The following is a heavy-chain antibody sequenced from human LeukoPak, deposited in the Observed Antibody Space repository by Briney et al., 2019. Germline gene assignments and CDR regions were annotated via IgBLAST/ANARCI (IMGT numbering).Heavy chain of an antibody. CDR3: ARDLRWLDAFDI. Sequence: GGSLRLSCAASGFTFSSYEMNWVRQAPGKGLEWVSSISSSSIYIYYSDSVKGRFTISRDNAKNSLYLQMNSLRAEDTAVYYCARDLRWLDAFDIWGQGTMVTVSS. J-gene: IGHJ3*02. CDR1: GFTFSSYE. CDR2: ISSSSIYI. D-gene: IGHD4-23*01. V-gene: IGHV3-21*01.